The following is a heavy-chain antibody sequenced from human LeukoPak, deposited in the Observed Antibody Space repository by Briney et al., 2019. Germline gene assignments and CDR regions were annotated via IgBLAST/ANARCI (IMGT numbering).Heavy chain of an antibody. CDR3: ARGRRIFGVVFAVHWFDP. CDR1: GYSFTSYW. V-gene: IGHV5-51*01. CDR2: IYPGDSDT. J-gene: IGHJ5*02. Sequence: GESLKISCKGSGYSFTSYWIGWVRQMPGKGLEWMGIIYPGDSDTRYSPSFQGQVTISADKSISTAYLQWSSLKASDTAMYYCARGRRIFGVVFAVHWFDPWGQGTLVTVSS. D-gene: IGHD3-3*01.